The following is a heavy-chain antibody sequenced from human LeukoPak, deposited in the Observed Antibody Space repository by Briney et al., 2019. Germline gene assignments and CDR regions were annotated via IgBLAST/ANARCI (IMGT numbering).Heavy chain of an antibody. CDR1: GFTFSSYG. D-gene: IGHD3-22*01. CDR3: AKPAIHYYDGWGDNWFDP. CDR2: ISYDGSRK. Sequence: QPGRSLRLSCAASGFTFSSYGMHWVRQAPGKGLEWVAVISYDGSRKYYADSVKGRFTISRDNSKNTLHLQMNSLRAEDTAVYYCAKPAIHYYDGWGDNWFDPWGQGTLVTVSS. V-gene: IGHV3-30*18. J-gene: IGHJ5*02.